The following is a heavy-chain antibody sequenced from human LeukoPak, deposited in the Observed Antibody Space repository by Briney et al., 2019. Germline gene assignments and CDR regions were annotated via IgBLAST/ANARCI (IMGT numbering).Heavy chain of an antibody. D-gene: IGHD2-21*02. CDR3: ARVPYCGGDCPKYFQH. Sequence: GGSLRLSCAASGFTFDEYGMIWVRQPPGKGLDGVSGINWNGGSTGYADSVKGRFTISRDNAKNSLYLQMNSLRAEDTALYYCARVPYCGGDCPKYFQHWGQGTLVTVSS. V-gene: IGHV3-20*04. CDR1: GFTFDEYG. J-gene: IGHJ1*01. CDR2: INWNGGST.